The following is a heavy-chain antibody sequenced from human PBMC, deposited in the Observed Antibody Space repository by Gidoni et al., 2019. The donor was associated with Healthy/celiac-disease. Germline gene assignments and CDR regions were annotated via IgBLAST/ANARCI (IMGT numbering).Heavy chain of an antibody. D-gene: IGHD4-4*01. CDR3: ARDRGNYARNWFDP. CDR2: IYTSGST. CDR1: GGSISSGSYY. J-gene: IGHJ5*02. V-gene: IGHV4-61*02. Sequence: QVQLQESGPGLVKPSQTLSLTCPVSGGSISSGSYYWSWIRQPAGKGLEWIGRIYTSGSTNYNPSLKSRVTISVDTSKNQFSLKLSSVTAADTAVYYCARDRGNYARNWFDPWGQGTLVTVSS.